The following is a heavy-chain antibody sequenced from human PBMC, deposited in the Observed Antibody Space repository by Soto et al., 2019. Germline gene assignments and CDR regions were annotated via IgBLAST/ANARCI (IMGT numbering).Heavy chain of an antibody. Sequence: QVQLVESGGGVVQPGRSLRLSCAASGFTFSSYGMHWVRQAPGKGLEWVAVIWYDGSNKYYADSVKGRFTITRDNSKNTLYLQMNSLRAEDTAVYYCAREFGYSSSGGNLDVDYWGQGTLVTVSS. CDR2: IWYDGSNK. CDR3: AREFGYSSSGGNLDVDY. D-gene: IGHD6-13*01. J-gene: IGHJ4*02. CDR1: GFTFSSYG. V-gene: IGHV3-33*01.